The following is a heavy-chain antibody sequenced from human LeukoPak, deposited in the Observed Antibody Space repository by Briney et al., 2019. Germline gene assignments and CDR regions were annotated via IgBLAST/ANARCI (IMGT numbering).Heavy chain of an antibody. J-gene: IGHJ5*02. Sequence: ASVKVSCKASGGAFNQHAFSWVRQAPGQGLEWMGRIIPILGLTHYAQKFQGRVTLTADKSTTTDYMELSSLRSEDTAVYFCASSFGSGVLDRTPLIFGPWGQGTLVTVSS. V-gene: IGHV1-69*04. CDR3: ASSFGSGVLDRTPLIFGP. CDR2: IIPILGLT. CDR1: GGAFNQHA. D-gene: IGHD3-10*01.